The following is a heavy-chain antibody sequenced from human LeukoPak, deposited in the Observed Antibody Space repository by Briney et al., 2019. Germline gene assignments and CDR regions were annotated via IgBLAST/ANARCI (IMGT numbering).Heavy chain of an antibody. Sequence: GGSLRLSCTASGFTFNTYAMNWVRQAPGKGLEWVSAISDSGGSTYYADSVKGRFTISRDNSKNTVHLQIHRLRAEDTAVYYCAKGKGSSSSSIDWWGQGTLVTVSS. CDR2: ISDSGGST. CDR3: AKGKGSSSSSIDW. CDR1: GFTFNTYA. D-gene: IGHD2-15*01. V-gene: IGHV3-23*01. J-gene: IGHJ4*02.